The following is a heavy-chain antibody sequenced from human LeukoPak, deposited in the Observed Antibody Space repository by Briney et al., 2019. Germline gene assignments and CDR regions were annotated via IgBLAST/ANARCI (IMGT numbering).Heavy chain of an antibody. CDR2: ISSSGSTI. V-gene: IGHV3-48*03. J-gene: IGHJ6*04. CDR3: AELGITMIGGV. D-gene: IGHD3-10*02. CDR1: GFTFSSYE. Sequence: GGSLRLSCAASGFTFSSYEMNWVRQAPGKGLEWVSYISSSGSTIYYADSVKRRFTISRNNAKNSLYLQMNILRAEHPAVYYCAELGITMIGGVWGKGTTVTISS.